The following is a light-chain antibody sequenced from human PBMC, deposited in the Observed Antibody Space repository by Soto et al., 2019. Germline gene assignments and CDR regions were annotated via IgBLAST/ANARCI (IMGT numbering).Light chain of an antibody. CDR1: QTIRGY. CDR3: KHYDAYSTCT. J-gene: IGKJ1*01. Sequence: DIQMTQSPSTLSASVGDRVTITCRASQTIRGYLAWYQQKPGKAPKLLIYKASTLESGVPSRFSGSGSASELPLTLGSLQPDDFATYYCKHYDAYSTCTFGQATKVEIK. V-gene: IGKV1-5*03. CDR2: KAS.